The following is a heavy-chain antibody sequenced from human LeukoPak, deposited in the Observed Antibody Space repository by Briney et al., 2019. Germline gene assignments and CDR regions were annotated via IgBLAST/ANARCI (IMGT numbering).Heavy chain of an antibody. Sequence: SVKVSCKASGGTFSSYAISWVRQAPGQGLEWMGGIIPIFGTANYAQKFQGRVTITADESTSTAYMELSSLRAEDTAVYYCGLDCGGDCWDYWGQGTLVTVSS. V-gene: IGHV1-69*13. CDR3: GLDCGGDCWDY. J-gene: IGHJ4*02. CDR1: GGTFSSYA. CDR2: IIPIFGTA. D-gene: IGHD2-21*02.